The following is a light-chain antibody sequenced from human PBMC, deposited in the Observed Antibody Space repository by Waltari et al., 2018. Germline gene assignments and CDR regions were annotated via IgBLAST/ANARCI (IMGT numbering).Light chain of an antibody. CDR3: CSYAGTTNIVV. CDR2: EDN. J-gene: IGLJ2*01. CDR1: IGDVGSYKL. V-gene: IGLV2-23*01. Sequence: QSALTQPAPVSGSPGQSITLSCTGTIGDVGSYKLVSWYQQYSGKAPKLIIYEDNNGPSGVSNRFSGAKSGNTASLTISGLQAEDEADYHCCSYAGTTNIVVFGGGTKLTVL.